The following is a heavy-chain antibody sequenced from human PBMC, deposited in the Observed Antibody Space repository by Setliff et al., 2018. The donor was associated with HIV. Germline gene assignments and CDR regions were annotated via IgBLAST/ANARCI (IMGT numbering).Heavy chain of an antibody. CDR1: GYSFTNFW. V-gene: IGHV5-51*01. Sequence: PGESLKISCKGSGYSFTNFWIGWVRQMPGKGLEWMGIFYPGDFDTRYSPSFEGQVTMSGDKSITTAYLQWDSLKASDTAMYYCARHFSVAGDAFDIWGQGTMVTVSS. J-gene: IGHJ3*02. CDR2: FYPGDFDT. D-gene: IGHD6-19*01. CDR3: ARHFSVAGDAFDI.